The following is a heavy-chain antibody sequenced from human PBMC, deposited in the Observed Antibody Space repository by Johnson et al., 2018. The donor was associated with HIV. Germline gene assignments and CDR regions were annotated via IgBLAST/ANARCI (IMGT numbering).Heavy chain of an antibody. D-gene: IGHD2-2*03. V-gene: IGHV3-30*04. CDR1: EFTFSHFA. J-gene: IGHJ3*02. CDR2: ISYNSGKK. CDR3: ARGRKDIESSDGLDNDGFDM. Sequence: QVYLVESVGGVVQPGRSLRIFCAVSEFTFSHFAMHWVRLAPGKGLQWVAVISYNSGKKYYADSVKGRFIISRDNFRNTLYLQMDSLRPEDTALYYCARGRKDIESSDGLDNDGFDMWGQGTLVTVSS.